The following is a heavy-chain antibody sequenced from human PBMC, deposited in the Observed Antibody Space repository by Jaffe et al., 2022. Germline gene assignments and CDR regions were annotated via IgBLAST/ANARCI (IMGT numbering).Heavy chain of an antibody. J-gene: IGHJ6*03. V-gene: IGHV1-3*01. Sequence: QVQLVQSGAEVKKPGASVKVSCKASGYTFTSYAMHWVRQAPGQRLEWMGWINAGNGNTKYSQKFQGRVTITRDTSASTAYMELSSLRSEDTAVYYCAREEGVYCTGGVCYPHYYYYMDVWGKGTTVTVSS. CDR3: AREEGVYCTGGVCYPHYYYYMDV. CDR1: GYTFTSYA. CDR2: INAGNGNT. D-gene: IGHD2-8*02.